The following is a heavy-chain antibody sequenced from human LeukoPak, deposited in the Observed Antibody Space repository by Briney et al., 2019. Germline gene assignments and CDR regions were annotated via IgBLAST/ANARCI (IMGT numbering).Heavy chain of an antibody. CDR2: IIPIFGTA. J-gene: IGHJ4*02. Sequence: SVKVSCKASGGTFSSYAISWVRQAPGQGLEWMGGIIPIFGTANYAQKFQGRVTITADESTSTAYMELSSLRSEDTAVYYCAREGSLGYCSGGSCYFIYWGQGTLVTVSS. D-gene: IGHD2-15*01. V-gene: IGHV1-69*13. CDR3: AREGSLGYCSGGSCYFIY. CDR1: GGTFSSYA.